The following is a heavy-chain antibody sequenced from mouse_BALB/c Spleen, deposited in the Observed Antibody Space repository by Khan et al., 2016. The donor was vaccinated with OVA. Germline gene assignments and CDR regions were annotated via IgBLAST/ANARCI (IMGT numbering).Heavy chain of an antibody. V-gene: IGHV14-3*02. CDR2: IDPANGNT. J-gene: IGHJ1*01. D-gene: IGHD1-1*01. CDR1: GFNIKDTY. CDR3: ARDYGSSYWYFDV. Sequence: VQLQQSGAELVKPGASVKLSCTASGFNIKDTYMHWVKQRPEQGLEWIGRIDPANGNTKYDPKFQGKATITADTSSNTAYLQLSSLPSEDTAVYYCARDYGSSYWYFDVWGAGTTVTVSS.